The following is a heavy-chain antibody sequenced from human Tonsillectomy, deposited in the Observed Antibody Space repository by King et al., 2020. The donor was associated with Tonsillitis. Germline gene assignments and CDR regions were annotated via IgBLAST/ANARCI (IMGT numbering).Heavy chain of an antibody. D-gene: IGHD3-22*01. J-gene: IGHJ5*02. CDR3: AAELYDSSGYYEAAP. Sequence: QLVESGPEVKKPGTSVKVSCKASGFTFTSSAMQWVRQARGQRLEWIGWIVVGSGNTNYAQKFQERVTITRDMSTSTAYMELSSLGSEDTAVYYCAAELYDSSGYYEAAPWGQGTLVTVSS. CDR1: GFTFTSSA. CDR2: IVVGSGNT. V-gene: IGHV1-58*02.